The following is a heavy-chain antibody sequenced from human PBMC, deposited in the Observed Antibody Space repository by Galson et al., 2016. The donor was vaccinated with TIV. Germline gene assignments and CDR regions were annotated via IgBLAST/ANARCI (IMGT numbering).Heavy chain of an antibody. CDR2: IGSSGSPI. D-gene: IGHD2-2*01. CDR3: ARERILLSAAVPRTNWFDP. Sequence: LRLSCAASGFDFSGYYMSWVRQAPGKGLEWISYIGSSGSPIVYADSVKGRFTTSRDNAKNSVYLQMNSLRVEDTAVYYCARERILLSAAVPRTNWFDPWGQGTLVTVSS. CDR1: GFDFSGYY. J-gene: IGHJ5*02. V-gene: IGHV3-11*01.